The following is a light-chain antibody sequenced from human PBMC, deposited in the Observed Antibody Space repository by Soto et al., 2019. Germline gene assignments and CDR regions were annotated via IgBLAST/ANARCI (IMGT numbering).Light chain of an antibody. CDR2: GAS. J-gene: IGKJ1*01. CDR3: QQYVNSPPWT. V-gene: IGKV3-20*01. CDR1: QSVSSRS. Sequence: EILLTQSPGTLSLSPGERATLSCRASQSVSSRSLAWYQQKPGQAPRLLISGASSRASGIPDRFSGGGSGTDFTLTISRLEPEDFAVYYWQQYVNSPPWTFGQVTRVEIK.